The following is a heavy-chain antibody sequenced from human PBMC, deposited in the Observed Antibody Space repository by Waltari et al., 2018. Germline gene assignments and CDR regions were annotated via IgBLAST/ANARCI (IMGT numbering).Heavy chain of an antibody. V-gene: IGHV4-39*01. CDR3: ASKRGYSGYASFISDY. J-gene: IGHJ4*02. Sequence: QLQLQESGPGLVKPSEPLSLPGTVSGGSITRNNHSWGGIPQPPGKGPEWIGSIYYSGSPYYNPSLQSRVTISIDTSKNQFSLKLTSVTAADTAVYFCASKRGYSGYASFISDYWGQGTLVTVSS. CDR2: IYYSGSP. CDR1: GGSITRNNHS. D-gene: IGHD5-12*01.